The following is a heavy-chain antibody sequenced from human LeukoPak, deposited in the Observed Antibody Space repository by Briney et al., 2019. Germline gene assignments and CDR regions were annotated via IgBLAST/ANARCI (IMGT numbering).Heavy chain of an antibody. CDR2: INHSGST. V-gene: IGHV4-34*01. J-gene: IGHJ6*02. CDR1: GGSFSGYY. CDR3: ARLNCGGDCYHYYYGMDV. Sequence: SETLSLTCAVYGGSFSGYYWSWIRQPPGKGLEWIGEINHSGSTNDNPSLKNRVPISVDTSKNQFSLKLSSVTAADTAVYYCARLNCGGDCYHYYYGMDVWGQGTTVTVYS. D-gene: IGHD2-21*02.